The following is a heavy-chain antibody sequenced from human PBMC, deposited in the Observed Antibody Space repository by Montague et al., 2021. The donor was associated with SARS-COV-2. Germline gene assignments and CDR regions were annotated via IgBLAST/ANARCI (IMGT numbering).Heavy chain of an antibody. Sequence: SLRLSFSASGFAVSGNYMNWVRQAPGKGLEWVSIIYIGGSSYYSDSVRGRFTISRDNSKNTLYLQMNSLRAEDTAVYYCAREADYGSETYSLDYWGQGALGTVPS. CDR2: IYIGGSS. J-gene: IGHJ4*02. D-gene: IGHD3-10*01. CDR1: GFAVSGNY. CDR3: AREADYGSETYSLDY. V-gene: IGHV3-53*01.